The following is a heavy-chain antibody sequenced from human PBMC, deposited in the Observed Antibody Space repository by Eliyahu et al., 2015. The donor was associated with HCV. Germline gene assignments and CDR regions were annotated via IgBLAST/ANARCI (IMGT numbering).Heavy chain of an antibody. CDR1: GFTFSSYG. J-gene: IGHJ4*02. CDR2: IWYDGSNK. Sequence: QVQLVESGGGVVQPGRSLRLSCAASGFTFSSYGMHWVRQAPGKGLEWVAVIWYDGSNKYYADSVKGRFTISRDNSKNTLYLQMNSLRAEDTAVYYCARPHYYDSSGYNDYWGQGTLVTVSS. D-gene: IGHD3-22*01. CDR3: ARPHYYDSSGYNDY. V-gene: IGHV3-33*01.